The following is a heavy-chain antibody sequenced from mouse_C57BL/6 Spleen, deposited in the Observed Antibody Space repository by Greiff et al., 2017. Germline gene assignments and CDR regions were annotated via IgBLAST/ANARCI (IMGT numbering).Heavy chain of an antibody. J-gene: IGHJ3*01. V-gene: IGHV1-34*01. CDR1: GYTFTDYY. CDR2: MYPNNGGN. D-gene: IGHD1-1*01. Sequence: EVQLQQSGPELVKPWASVKMSCKASGYTFTDYYMHWVKQSPGKSLEWIGYMYPNNGGNGYNQQFKGKATLTVDKSSSTAYMELSSLTSEDTAVYYCARGYGSSAWFAYGGQGGLGTVSA. CDR3: ARGYGSSAWFAY.